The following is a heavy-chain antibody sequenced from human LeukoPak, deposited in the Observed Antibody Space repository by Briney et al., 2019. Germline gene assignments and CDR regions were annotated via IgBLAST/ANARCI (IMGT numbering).Heavy chain of an antibody. D-gene: IGHD7-27*01. V-gene: IGHV3-23*01. CDR3: AIDPNWGTHS. CDR2: IGSSGGGI. Sequence: GGSLRLSCAASGFTFSTYTMYWVRHPPGKRLEWVSTIGSSGGGIHYADSVKGWFTISRDNSKNALYLQMNSLRVEDTAVYYCAIDPNWGTHSWGQGVLVTVSS. CDR1: GFTFSTYT. J-gene: IGHJ4*02.